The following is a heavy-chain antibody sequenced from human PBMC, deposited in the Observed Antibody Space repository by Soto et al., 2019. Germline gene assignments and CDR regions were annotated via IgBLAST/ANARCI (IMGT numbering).Heavy chain of an antibody. J-gene: IGHJ5*02. V-gene: IGHV3-30-3*01. D-gene: IGHD6-6*01. CDR3: ARSPIPARPAWFDP. CDR1: GFTFSSYA. CDR2: ISFDGGNK. Sequence: QVQLVESGGGVVQLGRSLRLSCAASGFTFSSYAMHWVRQAPGKGLEWVAVISFDGGNKYYADSVKGRFTISRDNSKNTLYLQMNSLRAEDTAVYFCARSPIPARPAWFDPWGQGTLVTVSS.